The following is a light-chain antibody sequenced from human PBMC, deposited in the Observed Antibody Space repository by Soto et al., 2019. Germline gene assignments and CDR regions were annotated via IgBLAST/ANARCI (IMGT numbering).Light chain of an antibody. CDR2: GAS. Sequence: EIVLTQSPGTLSLSPGERATLSCRASQSVSSSYLAWYQQKAGQAPSLLIYGASSRATGIPDRFSGSGSGTDFTLTITRLEPEDFAVYYCQQYGSSPTFGQGTRLDIK. CDR1: QSVSSSY. CDR3: QQYGSSPT. V-gene: IGKV3-20*01. J-gene: IGKJ5*01.